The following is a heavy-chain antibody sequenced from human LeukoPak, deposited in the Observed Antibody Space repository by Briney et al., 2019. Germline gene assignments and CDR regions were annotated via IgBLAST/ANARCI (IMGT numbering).Heavy chain of an antibody. D-gene: IGHD7-27*01. V-gene: IGHV4-59*01. CDR3: ARIPGDRPDD. CDR2: MYFGERT. J-gene: IGHJ4*02. Sequence: SSETLSLTCTVSGASMTSYYWTWIRQPPGKGLEWVGYMYFGERTNYNPSLKSRATISIDTSKKQFSRNLKSVTAADTAVYYCARIPGDRPDDWGQGTLVTVS. CDR1: GASMTSYY.